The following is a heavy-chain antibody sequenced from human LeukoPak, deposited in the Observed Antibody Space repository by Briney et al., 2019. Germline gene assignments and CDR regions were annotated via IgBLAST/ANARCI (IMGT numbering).Heavy chain of an antibody. Sequence: GGSLRLSCAASGFTFSSYGMHWVRQAPGKGLEWVAFIRYDGSNKYYADSVKDRFTISRDNSKNTLYLQMNSLRAEDTAVYYCAKDYDLGPDAFDIWGQGTMVTVSS. J-gene: IGHJ3*02. V-gene: IGHV3-30*02. CDR3: AKDYDLGPDAFDI. D-gene: IGHD3-3*01. CDR2: IRYDGSNK. CDR1: GFTFSSYG.